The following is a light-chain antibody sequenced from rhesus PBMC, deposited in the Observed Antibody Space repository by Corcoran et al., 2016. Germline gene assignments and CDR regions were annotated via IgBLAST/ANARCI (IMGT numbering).Light chain of an antibody. V-gene: IGKV1-22*01. CDR3: LLYSSRPPYS. J-gene: IGKJ2*01. CDR1: QSISSW. Sequence: DIQMTQSPSSLSASVGDTVTITCRASQSISSWLDWYQQKPGKAPRLLIYKASTLPSWVPSRFRGSGSGTVFTLTISSLQPEDFATYYCLLYSSRPPYSFGQGTKVEIK. CDR2: KAS.